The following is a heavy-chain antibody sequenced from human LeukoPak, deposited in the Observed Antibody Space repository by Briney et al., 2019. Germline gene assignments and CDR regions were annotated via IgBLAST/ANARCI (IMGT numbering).Heavy chain of an antibody. Sequence: GASVKVSCKASVYTFTSYDINWVRQATGQGLEWMGWMNPNSGNTGYAQKFQGRVTMTRNTSISTAYMELSSLRSEDTAVYYCARGTIGYSYGYEGYYFDYWGQGTLVTVSS. V-gene: IGHV1-8*01. J-gene: IGHJ4*02. D-gene: IGHD5-18*01. CDR2: MNPNSGNT. CDR1: VYTFTSYD. CDR3: ARGTIGYSYGYEGYYFDY.